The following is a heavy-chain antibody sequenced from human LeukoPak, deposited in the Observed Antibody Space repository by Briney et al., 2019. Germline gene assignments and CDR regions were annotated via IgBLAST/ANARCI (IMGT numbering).Heavy chain of an antibody. D-gene: IGHD3-10*01. CDR1: GFTFSNFW. CDR2: INKDGSEK. Sequence: PGGSLRLSCAASGFTFSNFWMSWVRQAPGKGLEWVASINKDGSEKYYVDSVKGRFTISRDNAKNSLYLQMNSLRAEDTAVYYCARGGRNYGRFDNWGQGTLVTVSS. J-gene: IGHJ4*02. CDR3: ARGGRNYGRFDN. V-gene: IGHV3-7*01.